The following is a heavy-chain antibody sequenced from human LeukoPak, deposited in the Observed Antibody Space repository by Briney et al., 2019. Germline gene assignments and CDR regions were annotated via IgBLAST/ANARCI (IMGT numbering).Heavy chain of an antibody. Sequence: GGSLRPSCAASGFTFSSCGMHWVRQAPGKGLEWVAVISYDGSNKYYADSVKGRFTISRDNSKNTLYLQMNSLRAEDTAVYYCAKAQEGQFDYWGQGTLVTISS. CDR1: GFTFSSCG. CDR2: ISYDGSNK. J-gene: IGHJ4*02. CDR3: AKAQEGQFDY. V-gene: IGHV3-30*18.